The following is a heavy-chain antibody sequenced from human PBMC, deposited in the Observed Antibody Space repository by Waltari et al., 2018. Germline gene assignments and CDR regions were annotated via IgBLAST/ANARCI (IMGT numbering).Heavy chain of an antibody. J-gene: IGHJ6*02. CDR3: ARGYCSGGSCHHYGMDV. D-gene: IGHD2-15*01. V-gene: IGHV1-3*01. Sequence: QVQLVQSGAEVKKPGASVKVSCKASGYTFTSYAMHWVRPAPGQRLEWMGWINAGNGNTKYSQKFQGRVTMTRDTSASTAYMELSSLRSEDTAVYYCARGYCSGGSCHHYGMDVWGQGTTVTVSS. CDR2: INAGNGNT. CDR1: GYTFTSYA.